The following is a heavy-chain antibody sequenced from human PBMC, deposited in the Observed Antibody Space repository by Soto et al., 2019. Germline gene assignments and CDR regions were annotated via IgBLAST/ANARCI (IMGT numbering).Heavy chain of an antibody. J-gene: IGHJ4*02. D-gene: IGHD2-8*01. CDR2: ISDNSSVI. V-gene: IGHV3-48*02. Sequence: GGSLRLSCAASGFTFSTYSINWVRQAPGKGLEWISYISDNSSVIYYADAVKGRFTIPRDNAKNPLYLQMNSLRDEDTAVYYCARDRDAYCSKGICSGPYFDYWGQGTLVTVSS. CDR1: GFTFSTYS. CDR3: ARDRDAYCSKGICSGPYFDY.